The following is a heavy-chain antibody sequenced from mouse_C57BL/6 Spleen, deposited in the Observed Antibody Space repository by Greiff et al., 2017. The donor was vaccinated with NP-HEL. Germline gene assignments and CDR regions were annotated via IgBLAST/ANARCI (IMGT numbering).Heavy chain of an antibody. CDR2: INPNNGGT. CDR3: AREVPITIDY. Sequence: VQLQQSGPELVKPGASVKISCKASGYTFTDYYMNWVKQSHGKSLEWIGDINPNNGGTSYNQKFKGKATLTVDKSSSTAYMELRSLTSEDSAVYYCAREVPITIDYWGQGTTLTVSS. D-gene: IGHD1-1*01. V-gene: IGHV1-26*01. CDR1: GYTFTDYY. J-gene: IGHJ2*01.